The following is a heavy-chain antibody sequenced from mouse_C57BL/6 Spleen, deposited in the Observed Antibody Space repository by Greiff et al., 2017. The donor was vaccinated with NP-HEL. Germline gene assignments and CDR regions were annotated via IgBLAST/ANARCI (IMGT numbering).Heavy chain of an antibody. CDR2: ISDGGSYT. D-gene: IGHD1-1*01. CDR3: ARRYGSSPRDWYFDV. J-gene: IGHJ1*03. Sequence: EVKLMESGGGLVKPGGSLKLSCAASGFTFSSYAMSWVRQTPEKRLEWVATISDGGSYTYYPDNVKGRFTISRDNAKNNLYLQMSHLKSEDTAMYYCARRYGSSPRDWYFDVWGTGTTVTVSS. CDR1: GFTFSSYA. V-gene: IGHV5-4*03.